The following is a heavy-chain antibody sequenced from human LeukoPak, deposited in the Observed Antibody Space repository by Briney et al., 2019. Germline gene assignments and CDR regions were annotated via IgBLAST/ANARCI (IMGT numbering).Heavy chain of an antibody. CDR2: ISYDGSNK. CDR1: GSTFSSYG. J-gene: IGHJ4*02. D-gene: IGHD3-22*01. CDR3: AAEYYYDSSGYDY. V-gene: IGHV3-30*03. Sequence: LPGGSLRLSCAASGSTFSSYGMHWVRQAPGKGLEWVAVISYDGSNKCYADSVKGRFTISRDNSKNTLYLQMNSLRAEDTAVYYCAAEYYYDSSGYDYWGQGTLVTVSS.